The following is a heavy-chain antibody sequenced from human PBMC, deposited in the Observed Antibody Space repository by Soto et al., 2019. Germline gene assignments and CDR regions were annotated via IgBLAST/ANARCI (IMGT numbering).Heavy chain of an antibody. V-gene: IGHV3-33*01. CDR1: GFTFSSYG. Sequence: QVQLVESGGGVVQPGRSLRLSCAASGFTFSSYGMHWVRQAPGKGLEWVAVIWYDGSNKYYADSVKGRFTISRDNSKNTLHLQMNSLRAEDTAVYYCARDSGSFSLDYWGQGTLVTVSS. D-gene: IGHD1-26*01. CDR3: ARDSGSFSLDY. CDR2: IWYDGSNK. J-gene: IGHJ4*02.